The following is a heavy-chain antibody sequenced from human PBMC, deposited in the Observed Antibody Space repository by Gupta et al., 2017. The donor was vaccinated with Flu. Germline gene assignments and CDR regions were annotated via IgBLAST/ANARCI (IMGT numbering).Heavy chain of an antibody. CDR2: INHSGST. J-gene: IGHJ6*02. D-gene: IGHD5-18*01. V-gene: IGHV4-34*01. CDR1: GGSFSGYY. CDR3: ARGKGDSDGLPYGMDV. Sequence: QVQLQQWGAGLLKPSETLSLTCAVYGGSFSGYYWSWIRQPPGKGLEWIGEINHSGSTNYNPSRKSRVTISVDTSKNQCSLKLSSVTAADTAVYYCARGKGDSDGLPYGMDVGGQGTTVTVSS.